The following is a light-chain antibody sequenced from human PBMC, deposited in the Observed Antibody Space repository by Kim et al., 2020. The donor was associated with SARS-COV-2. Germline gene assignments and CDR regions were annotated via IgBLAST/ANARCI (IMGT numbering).Light chain of an antibody. V-gene: IGKV2-30*02. CDR1: QSLVHSDGNTY. CDR3: RQGTHWPRT. Sequence: DVVMTQSPLSLPVTLGQPASISCRSSQSLVHSDGNTYLNWFQQRPGQSPRRLFYKVSNRDSGVPDRFSGSGSGTDFTLKISRVEAEDVGVYYGRQGTHWPRTFGQGTKVDIK. CDR2: KVS. J-gene: IGKJ1*01.